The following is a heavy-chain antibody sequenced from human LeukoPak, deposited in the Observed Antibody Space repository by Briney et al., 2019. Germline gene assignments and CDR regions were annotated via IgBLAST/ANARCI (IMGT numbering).Heavy chain of an antibody. CDR2: IYHSGST. J-gene: IGHJ5*02. CDR3: ARTIAAANWFDP. V-gene: IGHV4-38-2*01. D-gene: IGHD6-13*01. CDR1: GYSISSGYY. Sequence: SETLSLTCAVSGYSISSGYYWGWIRQPPGNGLEWIGSIYHSGSTYYNPSLKSRVTISVDTSKNQFSLKLSSVTAADTAVYYCARTIAAANWFDPWGQGTLVTVSS.